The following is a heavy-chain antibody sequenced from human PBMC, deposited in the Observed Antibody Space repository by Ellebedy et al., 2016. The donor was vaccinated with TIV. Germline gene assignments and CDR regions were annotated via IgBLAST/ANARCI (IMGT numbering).Heavy chain of an antibody. CDR1: GFTLGAFW. D-gene: IGHD3-16*01. CDR2: IKKDGSEK. CDR3: VRGRQTLRGGVDV. Sequence: GGSLRLSCQVSGFTLGAFWMAWVRQAPGKGLEWVANIKKDGSEKYYVDSVKGRFTISRDNVKNSMSLQMKSLRAVATAGYYCVRGRQTLRGGVDVWGQGTTVTVSS. V-gene: IGHV3-7*03. J-gene: IGHJ6*02.